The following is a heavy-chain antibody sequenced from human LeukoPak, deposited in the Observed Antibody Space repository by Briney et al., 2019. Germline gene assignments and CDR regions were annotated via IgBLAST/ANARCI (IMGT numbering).Heavy chain of an antibody. CDR3: ARVGNGHFDY. V-gene: IGHV4-59*01. CDR1: GGSISSYY. Sequence: PSETLSLTCIVSGGSISSYYWSWLRQPPGKRLGWIGYVDYSGNTNYNPSLKSRATISNDTSKNQFSLKLSSVTAADTAVYYCARVGNGHFDYWGQGTLVTVSS. J-gene: IGHJ4*02. CDR2: VDYSGNT. D-gene: IGHD2-8*01.